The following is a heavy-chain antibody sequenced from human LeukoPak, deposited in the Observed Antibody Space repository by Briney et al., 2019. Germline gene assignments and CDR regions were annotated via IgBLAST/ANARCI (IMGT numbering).Heavy chain of an antibody. D-gene: IGHD3-22*01. J-gene: IGHJ3*02. V-gene: IGHV4-59*01. CDR2: IYYSGST. CDR1: GGSISSYY. Sequence: SETLSLTCTVSGGSISSYYWSWIRQPPGKGLEWIGYIYYSGSTNYNPSLKSRVTISVDTSKNQFSLKLSSVAAADTAVYYCARGSQLEYYYDSSGAPGLFDIWGQGTMVTVSS. CDR3: ARGSQLEYYYDSSGAPGLFDI.